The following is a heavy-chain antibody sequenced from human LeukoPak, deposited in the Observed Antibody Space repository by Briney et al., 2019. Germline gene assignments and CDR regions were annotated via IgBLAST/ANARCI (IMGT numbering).Heavy chain of an antibody. D-gene: IGHD6-19*01. CDR3: AKRSGTASLGGTNFDY. J-gene: IGHJ4*02. CDR2: ISYDGSNK. CDR1: GFTFSSYG. V-gene: IGHV3-30*18. Sequence: PGGSLRLSCAASGFTFSSYGMHWVRQAPGKGLEWVAVISYDGSNKYYADSVKGRFTISRDNSKSTLYLEMNSLRAEDTAVYYCAKRSGTASLGGTNFDYWGQGTRVTVSS.